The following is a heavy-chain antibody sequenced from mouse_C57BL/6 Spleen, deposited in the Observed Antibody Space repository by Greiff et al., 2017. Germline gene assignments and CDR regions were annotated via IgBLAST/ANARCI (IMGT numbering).Heavy chain of an antibody. CDR3: ARKGVLFYAMDY. Sequence: VQLQESGPGLVQPSQSLSITCTVSGFSLTSYGVHWVRQSPGKGLEWLGVLWRGGSTDYNAAFISRLSISKDNSKSQVFFKMNSLQADDTAIYYCARKGVLFYAMDYWGQGTSVTVSS. J-gene: IGHJ4*01. CDR2: LWRGGST. CDR1: GFSLTSYG. D-gene: IGHD1-1*02. V-gene: IGHV2-2*01.